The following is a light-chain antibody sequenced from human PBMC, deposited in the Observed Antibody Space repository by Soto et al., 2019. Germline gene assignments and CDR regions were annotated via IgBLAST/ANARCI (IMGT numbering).Light chain of an antibody. Sequence: QSALTQPASVSGSPGQSITISCTGTSSDIGNYNYVSWYQQHPGKAPKLIIYEVTNRPSGVSDRFSGSKSGNMASLTISGLQAEDEADYHCSSYIRSSSSWVFGGGTKLTVL. CDR3: SSYIRSSSSWV. CDR1: SSDIGNYNY. CDR2: EVT. J-gene: IGLJ3*02. V-gene: IGLV2-14*01.